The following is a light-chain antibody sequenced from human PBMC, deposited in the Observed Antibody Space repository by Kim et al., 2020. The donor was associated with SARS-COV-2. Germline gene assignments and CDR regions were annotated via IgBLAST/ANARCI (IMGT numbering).Light chain of an antibody. CDR1: QGISNY. V-gene: IGKV1-9*01. CDR2: GAV. Sequence: ESVGYKVTITCLASQGISNYLAWYQQKPEKAPKLLMYGAVTLQSGVPSRFSGSGSGTDFTLTISSLQPEDFATYYCQQFNSYPLTFGGGTKVDIK. CDR3: QQFNSYPLT. J-gene: IGKJ4*01.